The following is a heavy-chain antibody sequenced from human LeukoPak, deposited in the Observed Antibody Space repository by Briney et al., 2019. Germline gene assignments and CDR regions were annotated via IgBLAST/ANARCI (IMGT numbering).Heavy chain of an antibody. D-gene: IGHD5-24*01. CDR1: GYIFSNYY. J-gene: IGHJ6*03. V-gene: IGHV1-46*01. Sequence: GASVKVSCKASGYIFSNYYMHWVRQAPGQGLEWMGIINPSGGGTSYAQKFQGRITMTGDTSTNTVYMELSGLRSEDTAVYYCARAGYIRASYMDVWGKGTTVSVSS. CDR2: INPSGGGT. CDR3: ARAGYIRASYMDV.